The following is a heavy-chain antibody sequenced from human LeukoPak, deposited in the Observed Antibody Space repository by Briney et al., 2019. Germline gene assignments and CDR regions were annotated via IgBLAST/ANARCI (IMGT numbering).Heavy chain of an antibody. CDR2: IYYSGIT. J-gene: IGHJ4*02. CDR3: ATAAYCGGDTYLFDY. CDR1: SDSNYSSNYY. D-gene: IGHD2-21*02. Sequence: PSETLSLTCTVSSDSNYSSNYYWGWIRQPPGKRVGWIGSIYYSGITYYSSPPKSRVTISGDTSKTKFSLKLSSLTAANTAVYYCATAAYCGGDTYLFDYWGQGTLVTVSS. V-gene: IGHV4-39*01.